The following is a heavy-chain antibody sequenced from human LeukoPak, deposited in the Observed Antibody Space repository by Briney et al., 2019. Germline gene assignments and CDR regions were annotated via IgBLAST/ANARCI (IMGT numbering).Heavy chain of an antibody. D-gene: IGHD1-26*01. CDR3: ARTEWQLLHAFDI. CDR2: IYSGGST. V-gene: IGHV3-53*01. CDR1: GFTVSSNY. Sequence: GGSLRLSCAASGFTVSSNYMSWVRQAPGKGLEWVSVIYSGGSTYYADSVKGRFTISRDNAQNSLYLQMNSLRAEDTAVYYCARTEWQLLHAFDIWGQGTAVTVSS. J-gene: IGHJ3*02.